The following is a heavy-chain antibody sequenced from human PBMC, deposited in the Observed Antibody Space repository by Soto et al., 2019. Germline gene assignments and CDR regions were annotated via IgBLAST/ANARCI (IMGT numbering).Heavy chain of an antibody. CDR1: GFTFSGSA. Sequence: EVQLVESGGGLVQPGGSLKLSCAASGFTFSGSAMHWVRQASGKGLEWVGRIRSKAKSYATAYAASVKGRFTISRDDSKNTAYLQMNSLKTEDTAVYYCTSVEDILTGYYNYWGQGTLVTVSS. CDR2: IRSKAKSYAT. CDR3: TSVEDILTGYYNY. V-gene: IGHV3-73*01. J-gene: IGHJ4*02. D-gene: IGHD3-9*01.